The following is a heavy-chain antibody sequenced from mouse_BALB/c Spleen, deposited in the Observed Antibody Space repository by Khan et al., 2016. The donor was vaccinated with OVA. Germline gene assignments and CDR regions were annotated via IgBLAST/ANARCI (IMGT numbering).Heavy chain of an antibody. CDR3: ARRNYFGYTFAY. J-gene: IGHJ3*01. D-gene: IGHD1-2*01. CDR1: GYTFTDYY. CDR2: ISPGSGDT. V-gene: IGHV1-77*01. Sequence: VQLQQSGAELARPGASVKLSCKASGYTFTDYYINWVKQRTGQGLEWMGEISPGSGDTSYNEKFKGQATLTADKSSSTAYMQLSSLTSEASAVYFCARRNYFGYTFAYWGQGTMVTVSA.